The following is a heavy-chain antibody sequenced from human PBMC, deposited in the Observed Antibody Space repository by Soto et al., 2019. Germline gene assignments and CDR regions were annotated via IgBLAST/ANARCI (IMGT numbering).Heavy chain of an antibody. CDR2: ISGAGDYI. CDR1: GFSFSGYN. CDR3: ARVVYFDRSAFGL. V-gene: IGHV3-21*01. D-gene: IGHD3-22*01. Sequence: GGSLRLSCAASGFSFSGYNMNWVRQAPGKGLEWVSSISGAGDYIYYADSVQGRFTISRDNAKNSVYLQMNSLRAEDTAVYYCARVVYFDRSAFGLWGQGTMVTVSS. J-gene: IGHJ3*01.